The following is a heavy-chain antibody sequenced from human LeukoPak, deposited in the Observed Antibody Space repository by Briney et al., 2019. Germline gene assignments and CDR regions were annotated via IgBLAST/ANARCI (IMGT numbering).Heavy chain of an antibody. CDR2: IYHSGST. CDR3: AITETPYYYDSSGYYYFDY. CDR1: GGSISSSNW. J-gene: IGHJ4*02. V-gene: IGHV4-4*02. D-gene: IGHD3-22*01. Sequence: PSGTLSLTCAVSGGSISSSNWWSWVRQPPGKGLEWIGEIYHSGSTNYNPSLKSRVTISVDTSKNQFPLKLSSETAADTAVYYCAITETPYYYDSSGYYYFDYWGQGTLVTVSS.